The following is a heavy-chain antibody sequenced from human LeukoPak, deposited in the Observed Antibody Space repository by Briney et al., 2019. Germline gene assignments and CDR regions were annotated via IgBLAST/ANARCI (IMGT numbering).Heavy chain of an antibody. CDR2: IKQDGSDK. D-gene: IGHD2-8*01. CDR1: GFTFSSYW. V-gene: IGHV3-7*03. J-gene: IGHJ6*03. Sequence: PGGSLRLSCAASGFTFSSYWMNWVRQAPGKGLEWVANIKQDGSDKYYVDSVKGRFTISRDNAKNSLYLQMNSLRAEDTALYYCARAPGVRYYYYMDVWGKGTTVTVSS. CDR3: ARAPGVRYYYYMDV.